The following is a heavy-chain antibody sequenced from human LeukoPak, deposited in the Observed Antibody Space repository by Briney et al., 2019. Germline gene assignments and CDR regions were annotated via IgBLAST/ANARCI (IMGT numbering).Heavy chain of an antibody. Sequence: GGSLRLSCAASGLTVSRNYMSWVRQAPGKGLESVSVIYSGGSTYYADSVRGRFTISRDNAKNTLYLQMNSLRVEDTAVYYCARVGGHWGQGTLVTVSS. V-gene: IGHV3-53*01. D-gene: IGHD3-10*01. CDR2: IYSGGST. J-gene: IGHJ4*02. CDR3: ARVGGH. CDR1: GLTVSRNY.